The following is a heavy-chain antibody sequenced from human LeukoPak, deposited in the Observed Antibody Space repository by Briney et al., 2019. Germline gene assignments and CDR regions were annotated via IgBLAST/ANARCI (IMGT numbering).Heavy chain of an antibody. CDR3: AKSPIAAAGIDYFQY. D-gene: IGHD6-13*01. CDR2: IFHGGST. CDR1: GGSIISYY. V-gene: IGHV4-59*12. Sequence: SETLSLTCTVSGGSIISYYWSWIRQPPGKGLEWIGEIFHGGSTNYSPSLKSRVTLSLDKSKNQFSLRLTSVTAADTAVYYCAKSPIAAAGIDYFQYWGQGTLVTVSS. J-gene: IGHJ1*01.